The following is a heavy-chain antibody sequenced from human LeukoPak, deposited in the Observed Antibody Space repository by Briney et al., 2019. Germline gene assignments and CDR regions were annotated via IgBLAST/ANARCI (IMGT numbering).Heavy chain of an antibody. V-gene: IGHV3-30-3*01. Sequence: GGSLRLSCAASGFTFSSHAMHWVRQAPGKGLEWVAVISYDGSNKYHADSVKGRFTISRDNSKNTLYLQMNSLRAEDTAVYYCARETAGGDFDYWGQGTLVTVSS. CDR3: ARETAGGDFDY. D-gene: IGHD2-21*01. CDR2: ISYDGSNK. J-gene: IGHJ4*02. CDR1: GFTFSSHA.